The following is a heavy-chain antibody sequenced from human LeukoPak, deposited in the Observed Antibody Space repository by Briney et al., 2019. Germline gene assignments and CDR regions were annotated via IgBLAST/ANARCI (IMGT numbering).Heavy chain of an antibody. J-gene: IGHJ3*02. CDR3: ARWLQLDDAFDI. D-gene: IGHD5-24*01. CDR2: IYYSGST. V-gene: IGHV4-61*01. CDR1: GCSVSSGSYY. Sequence: SETLSLTCTVSGCSVSSGSYYWSWGRQPPGKGLEWLGHIYYSGSTNYNPSLKSRVTISVDTSKNQFSLKLSSVTAADTAIYYCARWLQLDDAFDIWGQGTMVIVSS.